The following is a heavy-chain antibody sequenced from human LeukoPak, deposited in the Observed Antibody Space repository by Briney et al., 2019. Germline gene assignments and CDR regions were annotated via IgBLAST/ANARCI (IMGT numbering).Heavy chain of an antibody. V-gene: IGHV3-66*01. CDR3: ARASYYDSSVFDY. Sequence: AGGSLRLSCAASGFTVSSNYMSWVRQAPGKGLEWVSVIYSGGSTYYADSVKGRFTISRDNSKNTLYLQMNSLRAEDTAVYYCARASYYDSSVFDYWGQGTLVTVSS. J-gene: IGHJ4*02. D-gene: IGHD3-22*01. CDR2: IYSGGST. CDR1: GFTVSSNY.